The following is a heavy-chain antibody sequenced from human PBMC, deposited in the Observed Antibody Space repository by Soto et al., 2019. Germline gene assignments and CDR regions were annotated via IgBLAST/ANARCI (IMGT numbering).Heavy chain of an antibody. CDR2: ISYDGSNK. J-gene: IGHJ4*02. CDR1: GFTFSSYA. Sequence: QVQLVESGGGVVQPGRSLRLSCAASGFTFSSYAMHWVRQAPGKGLEWVAVISYDGSNKYYADSVKGRFTISRDNSKNPLYLQMNSLRAEDTAVYYCARPPPFNWGQGTLVTVSS. CDR3: ARPPPFN. D-gene: IGHD3-10*01. V-gene: IGHV3-30-3*01.